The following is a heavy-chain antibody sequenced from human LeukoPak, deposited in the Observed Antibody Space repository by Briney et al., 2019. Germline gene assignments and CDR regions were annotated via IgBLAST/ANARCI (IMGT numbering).Heavy chain of an antibody. Sequence: ASVKVSCKGSGYTFTHYTINWVRQAPGQGLEWMGWINTNTGNPTYAQGFTGRFVFSLDTSVSTAYLQISSLKAEDTAVYYCAKDQGPYRWLPPSYWGQGTLVTVSS. J-gene: IGHJ4*02. V-gene: IGHV7-4-1*02. CDR2: INTNTGNP. CDR3: AKDQGPYRWLPPSY. CDR1: GYTFTHYT. D-gene: IGHD5-24*01.